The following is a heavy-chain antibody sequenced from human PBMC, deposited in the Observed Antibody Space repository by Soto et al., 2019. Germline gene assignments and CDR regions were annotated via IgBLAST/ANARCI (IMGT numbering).Heavy chain of an antibody. V-gene: IGHV1-18*01. Sequence: QVQLVQSGVEVKKPGASVKVSCKASGYTFTNYSITWVRQAPGQGLEWLGWISGYNGNTNYAQKFQGRVTMTTDTSTSTAYMDLRSLRYEDTAVYYCARGGRFAVADTDYWGQGTLLTVSS. CDR3: ARGGRFAVADTDY. CDR2: ISGYNGNT. J-gene: IGHJ4*02. CDR1: GYTFTNYS. D-gene: IGHD3-3*01.